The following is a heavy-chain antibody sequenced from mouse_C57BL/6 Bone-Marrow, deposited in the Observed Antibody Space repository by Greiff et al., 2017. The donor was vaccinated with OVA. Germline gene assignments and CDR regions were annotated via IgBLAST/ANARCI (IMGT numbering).Heavy chain of an antibody. CDR1: GFTFSSYG. CDR2: ISSGGSYT. V-gene: IGHV5-6*01. Sequence: EVHLVESGGDLVKPGGSLKLSCAASGFTFSSYGMSWVRQTPDKRLEWVATISSGGSYTYYPDSVKGRFTISRDNAKNTLYLQMSSLKSEDTAMYYCARHERGYLDYWGQGTTLTVSS. CDR3: ARHERGYLDY. J-gene: IGHJ2*01.